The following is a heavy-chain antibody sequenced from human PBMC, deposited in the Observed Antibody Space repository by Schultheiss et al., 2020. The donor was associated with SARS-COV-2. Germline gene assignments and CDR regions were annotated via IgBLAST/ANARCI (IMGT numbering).Heavy chain of an antibody. D-gene: IGHD6-19*01. CDR3: ARAAYSSGWYGLDY. V-gene: IGHV3-30*03. Sequence: GGSLRLSCAASGFTFSSYGMHWVRQAPGKGLEWVAVISYDGSNKYYTDSVKGRFTISRDNSKNTLYLQMNSLRAEDTAVYYCARAAYSSGWYGLDYWGQGTLVTVSS. J-gene: IGHJ4*02. CDR2: ISYDGSNK. CDR1: GFTFSSYG.